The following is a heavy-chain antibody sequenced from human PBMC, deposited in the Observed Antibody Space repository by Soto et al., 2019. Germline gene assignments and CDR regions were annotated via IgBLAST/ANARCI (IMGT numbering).Heavy chain of an antibody. J-gene: IGHJ3*02. Sequence: PGGSPRLSCAASGFTFSSYAIHWVRQAPGKGLEYVSAISSNGGSTYYANSVKGRFTISRDNSKNTLYLQMGSLRAEDMAVYYCARSARFGVVNDAFDIWGQGTMVTVSS. D-gene: IGHD3-3*01. CDR2: ISSNGGST. V-gene: IGHV3-64*01. CDR3: ARSARFGVVNDAFDI. CDR1: GFTFSSYA.